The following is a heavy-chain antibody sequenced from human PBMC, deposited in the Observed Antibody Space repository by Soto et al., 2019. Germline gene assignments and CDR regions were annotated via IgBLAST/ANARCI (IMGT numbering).Heavy chain of an antibody. D-gene: IGHD2-21*01. CDR2: ISGSGSGS. J-gene: IGHJ4*02. V-gene: IGHV3-23*01. CDR3: VKDGYCGVDCYSEDD. Sequence: EVQLLESGGGLVQRGGSLRLSCAASGFTFYTHAMSWVRQAPGKGLEWVSTISGSGSGSFYADSVKGRFTISRDNSKNTLSLQMNGLRAEDTAVYYCVKDGYCGVDCYSEDDWGQGIRVTVSS. CDR1: GFTFYTHA.